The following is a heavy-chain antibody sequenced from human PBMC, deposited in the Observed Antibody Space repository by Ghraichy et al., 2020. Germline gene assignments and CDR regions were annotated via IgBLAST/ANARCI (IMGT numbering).Heavy chain of an antibody. CDR2: IFYSGST. J-gene: IGHJ4*02. Sequence: SETLSLTCTVSGGSISSYYWTWIRQPPGKGLEWIGYIFYSGSTNYNPSLKSRVTISVDTSKNLFSLKLSSVTAADTAVYYCAREGGNSVYFDYWGQGTLVTVSS. D-gene: IGHD3-16*01. V-gene: IGHV4-59*01. CDR1: GGSISSYY. CDR3: AREGGNSVYFDY.